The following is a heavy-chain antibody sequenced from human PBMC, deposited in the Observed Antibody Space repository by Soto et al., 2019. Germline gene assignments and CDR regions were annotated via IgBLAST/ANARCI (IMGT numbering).Heavy chain of an antibody. D-gene: IGHD3-16*01. J-gene: IGHJ6*02. Sequence: SETLSLTCAVYGGSFSGYYWSWIRQPPGKGLEWIGEINHSGSTNYNPSLKSRVTISVDTSKNQFSLKLSSVTAADTAVYYCARGLPLYYYYYYGMDVWGQGTTVT. CDR3: ARGLPLYYYYYYGMDV. CDR1: GGSFSGYY. V-gene: IGHV4-34*01. CDR2: INHSGST.